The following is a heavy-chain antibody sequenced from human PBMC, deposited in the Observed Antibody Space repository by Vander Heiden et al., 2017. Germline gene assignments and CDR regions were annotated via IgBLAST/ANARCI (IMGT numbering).Heavy chain of an antibody. J-gene: IGHJ5*02. D-gene: IGHD6-13*01. CDR3: ARAYGGSSEVADWFDP. V-gene: IGHV1-2*06. CDR1: GYTFIVYS. CDR2: INPNSGGT. Sequence: VQLVQSGPEVKKPGASVKVSCKASGYTFIVYSIYWVRQAPGQGLEWMGRINPNSGGTNYAQKFQGRVTMTRDTSITTAYMELSNLKSDDTAVYFCARAYGGSSEVADWFDPWGQGTLVTVSS.